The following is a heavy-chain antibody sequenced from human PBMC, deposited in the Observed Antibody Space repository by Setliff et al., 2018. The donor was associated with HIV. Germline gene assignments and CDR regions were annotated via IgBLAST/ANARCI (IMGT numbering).Heavy chain of an antibody. J-gene: IGHJ5*02. V-gene: IGHV4-4*09. CDR3: ARRIDNSGSLPAKNWFDT. Sequence: PSETLSLTCTVSGGSISISDWSWIRQPPGKGLEWIGCIYTSGNTNYDPSLKSRVTISVDTSKNQFSLLLGSVNPADTAVYYCARRIDNSGSLPAKNWFDTWGQGRLVTVSS. CDR1: GGSISISD. D-gene: IGHD3-10*01. CDR2: IYTSGNT.